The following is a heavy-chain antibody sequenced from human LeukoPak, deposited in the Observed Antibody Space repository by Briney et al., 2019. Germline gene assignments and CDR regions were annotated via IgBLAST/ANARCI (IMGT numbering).Heavy chain of an antibody. J-gene: IGHJ4*02. CDR3: ARDWVYCSGGSCYGRIFDY. D-gene: IGHD2-15*01. CDR1: GGSFSGYY. Sequence: SETLSLTCAVSGGSFSGYYWSWIRQPPGKGLEWIGYIYYSGSTNYNPSLKSRVTISVDTSKNQFSLKLSSVTAADTAVYYCARDWVYCSGGSCYGRIFDYWGQGTLVTVSS. V-gene: IGHV4-59*01. CDR2: IYYSGST.